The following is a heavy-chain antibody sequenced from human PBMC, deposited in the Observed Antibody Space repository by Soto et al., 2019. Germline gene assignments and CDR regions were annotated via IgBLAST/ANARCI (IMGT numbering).Heavy chain of an antibody. CDR3: ARDPYRRDSSGYYYVDYYYGMDV. V-gene: IGHV1-69*01. CDR2: IIPIFGTA. D-gene: IGHD3-22*01. CDR1: GGTFSSYA. J-gene: IGHJ6*02. Sequence: QVQLVQSGAEVKKPGSSVKVSCKASGGTFSSYAISGVRQAPGQGLEWMGGIIPIFGTANYAQKFQGRVTITADESTSTAYMELSSLRSEDTAVYYCARDPYRRDSSGYYYVDYYYGMDVWGQGTTVTVSS.